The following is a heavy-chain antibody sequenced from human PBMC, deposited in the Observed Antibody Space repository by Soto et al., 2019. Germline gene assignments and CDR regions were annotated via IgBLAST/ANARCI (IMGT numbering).Heavy chain of an antibody. CDR2: IYDSGST. CDR1: GDSINSYY. J-gene: IGHJ4*02. D-gene: IGHD6-6*01. CDR3: AAPPRY. Sequence: SETLSLTCTVSGDSINSYYWSWIRQPPGKGLEWIGYIYDSGSTNYNPSLKSRVTISVDTSKNQFSLKLTSVTAADTAVYYCAAPPRYWGQGTLVTVSS. V-gene: IGHV4-59*01.